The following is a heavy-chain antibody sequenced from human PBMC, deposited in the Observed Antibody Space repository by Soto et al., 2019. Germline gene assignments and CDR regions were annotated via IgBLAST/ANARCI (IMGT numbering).Heavy chain of an antibody. J-gene: IGHJ6*02. V-gene: IGHV1-3*01. D-gene: IGHD2-15*01. Sequence: ASVKVSCKASGYTFTSYAMHWVRQAPGQRLEWMGWINAGNGNTKYSQKFQGRVTITRDTSASTAYMELSSLRSEDTAVYYCARDIVVVVAASPDEDYGMEVWGQGTTVTVSS. CDR3: ARDIVVVVAASPDEDYGMEV. CDR2: INAGNGNT. CDR1: GYTFTSYA.